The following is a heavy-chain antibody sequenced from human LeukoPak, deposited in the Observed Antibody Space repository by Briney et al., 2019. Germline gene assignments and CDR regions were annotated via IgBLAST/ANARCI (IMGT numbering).Heavy chain of an antibody. V-gene: IGHV3-21*01. Sequence: GGSLRLSCTASGFTFSSYSTNWVRQAPGKGLEWVSSISSSSSYIYYADSVKGRFTISRDNAKNSLYLQMNSLRAEDTAVYYCARSQWLATPDYVDYWGQGTLVTVSS. J-gene: IGHJ4*02. CDR1: GFTFSSYS. CDR2: ISSSSSYI. CDR3: ARSQWLATPDYVDY. D-gene: IGHD6-19*01.